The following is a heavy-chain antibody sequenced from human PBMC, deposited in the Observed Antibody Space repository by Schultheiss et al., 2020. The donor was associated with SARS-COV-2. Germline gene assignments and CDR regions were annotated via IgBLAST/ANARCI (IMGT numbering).Heavy chain of an antibody. V-gene: IGHV3-23*01. CDR2: ISGSGGST. D-gene: IGHD2-15*01. CDR3: ARDHRYCGGGSCYYSIHYFQH. Sequence: GGSLRLSCAASGFTFSSYAMSWVRQAPGKGLEWVSAISGSGGSTYYADSVKGRFTISRDNSKNTLYLQMNSLRAEDTAVYYCARDHRYCGGGSCYYSIHYFQHWGQGTQVTVSS. J-gene: IGHJ1*01. CDR1: GFTFSSYA.